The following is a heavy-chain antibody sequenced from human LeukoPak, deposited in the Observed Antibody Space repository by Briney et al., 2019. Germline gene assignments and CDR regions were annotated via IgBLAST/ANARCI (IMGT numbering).Heavy chain of an antibody. CDR1: GFTFSTYW. J-gene: IGHJ4*02. CDR3: ARCPFGGSGTYYDY. Sequence: PGGSLRLSCAASGFTFSTYWMHWVRQAPGKGLVWVSRINSDGSSTGYADSVKGRFTISRDNAKNTLYLQMNSLRAEDTAVYYCARCPFGGSGTYYDYWGQGTLVTVSS. CDR2: INSDGSST. D-gene: IGHD3-10*01. V-gene: IGHV3-74*01.